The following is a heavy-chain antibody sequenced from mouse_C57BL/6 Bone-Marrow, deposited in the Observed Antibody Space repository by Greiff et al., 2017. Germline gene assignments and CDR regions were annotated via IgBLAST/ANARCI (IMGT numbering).Heavy chain of an antibody. CDR3: ARESTMVTTFDY. CDR1: GFTFSSSA. J-gene: IGHJ2*01. CDR2: ISDGGSYT. D-gene: IGHD2-2*01. V-gene: IGHV5-4*03. Sequence: EVKLVESGGGLVKPGGSLKLSCAASGFTFSSSAMSWVRQTPEKRLEWVATISDGGSYTYYPDNVKGRFTISRDNAKNNLYLQMSHLKSEDTAMYYCARESTMVTTFDYWGQGTTLTVSS.